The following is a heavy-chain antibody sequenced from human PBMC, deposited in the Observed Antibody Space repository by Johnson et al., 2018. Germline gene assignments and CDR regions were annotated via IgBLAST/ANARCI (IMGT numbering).Heavy chain of an antibody. V-gene: IGHV3-33*01. J-gene: IGHJ3*02. D-gene: IGHD6-6*01. Sequence: QVQLVESGGGVVQPGRSLRLSCAASGFTFRSYGMHWVRQAPGKGLEWVAVIWYDGSYKYYADSVKGRFTISRDNSKNTLYLQMTSLRAEDTAVYYCASPYSTSAGGAFDIWGHGTMVTVSS. CDR3: ASPYSTSAGGAFDI. CDR2: IWYDGSYK. CDR1: GFTFRSYG.